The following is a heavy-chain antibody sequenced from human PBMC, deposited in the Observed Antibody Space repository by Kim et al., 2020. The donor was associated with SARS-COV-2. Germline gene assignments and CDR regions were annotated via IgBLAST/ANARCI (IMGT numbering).Heavy chain of an antibody. CDR3: ARSISEIESHRIGVYFHH. D-gene: IGHD2-8*01. CDR2: TRHHGSGE. CDR1: EFTFSSHW. Sequence: GGSLRLSCTDSEFTFSSHWMSWVRQAPGKGLEWVARTRHHGSGEFYVDSVRGRFTISSDNAKNSVILQMNRLRAEDTAVYYCARSISEIESHRIGVYFHHWARAPVSPSPQ. J-gene: IGHJ1*01. V-gene: IGHV3-7*01.